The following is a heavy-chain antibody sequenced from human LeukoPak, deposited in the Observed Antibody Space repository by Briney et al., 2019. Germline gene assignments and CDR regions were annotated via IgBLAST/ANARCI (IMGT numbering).Heavy chain of an antibody. CDR3: AKLGYSSGWYDFQIDAFDF. V-gene: IGHV3-21*01. CDR1: GFTFSSYS. D-gene: IGHD6-19*01. J-gene: IGHJ3*01. CDR2: ISSSTSYI. Sequence: GGSLRLSCAASGFTFSSYSVNWVRQAPGKGLEWVSFISSSTSYISYADSVKGRFTISRDNAKSSLWLQMNSLRAEDTAVYYCAKLGYSSGWYDFQIDAFDFWGQGTMVTVSS.